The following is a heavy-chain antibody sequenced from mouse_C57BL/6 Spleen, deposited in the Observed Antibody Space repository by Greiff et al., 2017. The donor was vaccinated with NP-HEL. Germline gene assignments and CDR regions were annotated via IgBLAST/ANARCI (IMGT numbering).Heavy chain of an antibody. CDR2: IYPGSGST. V-gene: IGHV1-55*01. Sequence: VQLQQPGAELVKPGASVKMSCKASGYTSTSYWITWVKQRPGQGLEWIGDIYPGSGSTNYNEKFKSKATLTVDTSSSTAYMQLSSLTSEDSAVYYCANYYGSSYLYAMDYWGQGTSVTVSS. J-gene: IGHJ4*01. CDR1: GYTSTSYW. D-gene: IGHD1-1*01. CDR3: ANYYGSSYLYAMDY.